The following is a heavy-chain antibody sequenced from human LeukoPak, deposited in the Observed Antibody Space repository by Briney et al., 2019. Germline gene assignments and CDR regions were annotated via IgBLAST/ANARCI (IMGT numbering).Heavy chain of an antibody. CDR3: TTSGGIAAAGTRDPDAFDI. Sequence: PGGSLRLSCAASGFTFSNAWMSWVRQAPGKGLEWVGRIKSKTDGGTTDYAAPVKGRFTISRDDSKNTLYLQMNSLKTEDTAVYYCTTSGGIAAAGTRDPDAFDIWGQGTMVTVSS. CDR1: GFTFSNAW. CDR2: IKSKTDGGTT. V-gene: IGHV3-15*01. J-gene: IGHJ3*02. D-gene: IGHD6-13*01.